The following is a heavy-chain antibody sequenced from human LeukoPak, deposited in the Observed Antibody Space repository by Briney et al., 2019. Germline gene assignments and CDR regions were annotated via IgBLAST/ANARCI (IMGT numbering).Heavy chain of an antibody. Sequence: ASVKVSCKASGYTFTGYYMHWVRQAPGQGLEWMGWINPNSGGTNYAQKFQGRVTMTRDTSISTAYMELSRLRSDDTAVYYCASNKWYSSSWHRFDDWGQGTLVTVSS. J-gene: IGHJ4*02. CDR1: GYTFTGYY. V-gene: IGHV1-2*02. CDR3: ASNKWYSSSWHRFDD. D-gene: IGHD6-13*01. CDR2: INPNSGGT.